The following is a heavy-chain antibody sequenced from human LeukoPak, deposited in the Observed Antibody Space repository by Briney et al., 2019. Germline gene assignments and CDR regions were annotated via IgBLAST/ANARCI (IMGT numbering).Heavy chain of an antibody. CDR2: THYTGNT. D-gene: IGHD1-26*01. CDR1: DDSISSYY. Sequence: PSETLSLTCSVSDDSISSYYWNWIRQPPGKPLEWIGYTHYTGNTNYNPSLKSRVTTLVDTSKNQFSLKLSSVTAADTAVYYCARWGATLNAFDVWGQGTLVTVSS. CDR3: ARWGATLNAFDV. V-gene: IGHV4-59*08. J-gene: IGHJ3*01.